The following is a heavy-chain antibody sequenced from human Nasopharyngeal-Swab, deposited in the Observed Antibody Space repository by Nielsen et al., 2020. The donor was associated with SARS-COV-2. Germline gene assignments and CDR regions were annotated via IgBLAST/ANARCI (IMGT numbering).Heavy chain of an antibody. Sequence: SLKLSCSASGFTFSYFAMHWVRQAPGKGLEWVSGLSWNSGSIGYADSVKGRFTISRDNAKNSLYLQMNSLRAEDTDLYYCAKVTDYYDSSGVEYYFDYWGQGTLVTVSS. J-gene: IGHJ4*02. CDR2: LSWNSGSI. V-gene: IGHV3-9*01. CDR1: GFTFSYFA. CDR3: AKVTDYYDSSGVEYYFDY. D-gene: IGHD3-22*01.